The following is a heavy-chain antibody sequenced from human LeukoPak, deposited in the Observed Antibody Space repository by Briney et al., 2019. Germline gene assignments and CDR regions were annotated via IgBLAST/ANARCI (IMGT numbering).Heavy chain of an antibody. V-gene: IGHV3-30*18. J-gene: IGHJ6*02. Sequence: GRSLRLSCAASGFTFSSYDMHWVRQAPGKGLEWVAVISYDGSNKYYADSVKGRFTISRDNSKNTLYLQMNSLRAEDTAVYYCAKALHIYYYYGMDVWGQGTTVTVSS. CDR1: GFTFSSYD. CDR3: AKALHIYYYYGMDV. CDR2: ISYDGSNK. D-gene: IGHD2-21*01.